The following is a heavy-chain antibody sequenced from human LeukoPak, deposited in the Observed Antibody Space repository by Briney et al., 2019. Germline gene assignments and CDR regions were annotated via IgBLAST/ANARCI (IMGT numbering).Heavy chain of an antibody. J-gene: IGHJ3*02. CDR2: IYYSGST. D-gene: IGHD3-22*01. Sequence: SETLSLTCTVSGGSISNYYWSWIRQPPGKGLEWIGYIYYSGSTNYNPFLKSRVIISVDTSKNQFSLKLTSVTAADTAVYYCATELVVVITHDAFDIWGQGTMVTVSS. CDR1: GGSISNYY. V-gene: IGHV4-59*01. CDR3: ATELVVVITHDAFDI.